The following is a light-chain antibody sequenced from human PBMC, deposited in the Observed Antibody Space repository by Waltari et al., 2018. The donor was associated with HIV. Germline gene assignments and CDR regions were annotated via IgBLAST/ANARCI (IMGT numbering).Light chain of an antibody. Sequence: GSPGQSVTISCTGTSSDVGGYKYVSWYQHHPGKAPKLMIYDVTKRPSGVPDRFSGSKSGNTASLTISGLQAEDEADYYCCSYAGSYTYVFGTGTKVTVL. CDR3: CSYAGSYTYV. V-gene: IGLV2-11*01. J-gene: IGLJ1*01. CDR1: SSDVGGYKY. CDR2: DVT.